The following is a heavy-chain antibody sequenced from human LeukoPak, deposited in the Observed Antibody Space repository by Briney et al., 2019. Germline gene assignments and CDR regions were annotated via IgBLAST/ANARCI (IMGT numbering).Heavy chain of an antibody. J-gene: IGHJ6*03. CDR1: GFTFSSYE. CDR2: ISSSGSTI. V-gene: IGHV3-48*03. D-gene: IGHD3-22*01. CDR3: ARDSPYYYDSSGYYYYYYMDV. Sequence: GGSLRLSCAASGFTFSSYEMNWVRQAPGKGLEWVSYISSSGSTIYYADSVKGRFTISRDNAKNSLYLQMNSLRAEDTAVYYCARDSPYYYDSSGYYYYYYMDVWGKGTTVTISS.